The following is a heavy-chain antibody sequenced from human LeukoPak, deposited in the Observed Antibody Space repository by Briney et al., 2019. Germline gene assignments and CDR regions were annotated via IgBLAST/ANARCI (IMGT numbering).Heavy chain of an antibody. CDR3: ATGTYYYGSGSYYGGYYFDY. CDR1: GYTLTELS. J-gene: IGHJ4*02. CDR2: FDPEDGET. Sequence: ASVKVSCKVSGYTLTELSMHWVRQAPGKGLEWMGGFDPEDGETIYAQKFQGRVTMTEDTSTDTAYMELSSLRSGDTAVYYCATGTYYYGSGSYYGGYYFDYWGQGTLVTVSS. V-gene: IGHV1-24*01. D-gene: IGHD3-10*01.